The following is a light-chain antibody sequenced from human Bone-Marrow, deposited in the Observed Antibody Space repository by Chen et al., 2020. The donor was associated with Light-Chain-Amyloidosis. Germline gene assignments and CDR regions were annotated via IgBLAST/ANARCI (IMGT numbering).Light chain of an antibody. CDR2: QDT. J-gene: IGLJ2*01. CDR1: KLGDKY. CDR3: QAWDSGIAVV. V-gene: IGLV3-1*01. Sequence: SSDLTQPPSVSVSPGQTASITCSGNKLGDKYVCWYQQKAGQSPVLVIYQDTKRPSGIPERFSASNSGNTATLTISGTQAMDEADYYCQAWDSGIAVVFGGGTKLTVL.